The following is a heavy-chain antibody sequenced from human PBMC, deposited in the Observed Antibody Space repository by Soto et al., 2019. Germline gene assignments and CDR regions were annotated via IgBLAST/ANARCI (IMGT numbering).Heavy chain of an antibody. J-gene: IGHJ6*02. D-gene: IGHD5-18*01. V-gene: IGHV1-69*06. CDR1: GGTFSSYA. CDR2: IIPIFATA. Sequence: QVQLVQSGAEVKKPGSSVKVSCKASGGTFSSYAISWVRQAPGHGLDWMGGIIPIFATANSAQKFQGRVSTTADKSTSTAYMELSSLRSEDTAVYYCARDRGVDTAMAGGSYYGIDVWGQGTTVTVSS. CDR3: ARDRGVDTAMAGGSYYGIDV.